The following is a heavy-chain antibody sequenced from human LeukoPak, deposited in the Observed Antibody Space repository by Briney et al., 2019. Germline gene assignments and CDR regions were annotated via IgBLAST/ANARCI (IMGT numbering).Heavy chain of an antibody. CDR2: IYPGDSDT. Sequence: GESLKISCKGSGYSFTSYWIGWVHQMPGKGLEWMGFIYPGDSDTRYSPSFQGQVTISADKSISTAYLQWSSLKASDTAMYYCARCPTSSPLRCMSAFDIWGQGTMVTVSS. CDR3: ARCPTSSPLRCMSAFDI. D-gene: IGHD4-17*01. V-gene: IGHV5-51*07. CDR1: GYSFTSYW. J-gene: IGHJ3*02.